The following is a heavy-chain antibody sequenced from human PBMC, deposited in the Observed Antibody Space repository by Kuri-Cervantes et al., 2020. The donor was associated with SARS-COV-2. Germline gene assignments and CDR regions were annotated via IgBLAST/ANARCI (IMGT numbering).Heavy chain of an antibody. V-gene: IGHV4-59*01. CDR1: GGSISNLY. D-gene: IGHD6-13*01. Sequence: SETLSLTCTVSGGSISNLYWSWIRQPPGKGLEWIGSFFYSGTTKYNPSLKGRVTISVDTSKNQFSLKLSSVTAADTAVYYCARGASSSWFIYYYYYGMDVWGQGTTVTVSS. CDR2: FFYSGTT. CDR3: ARGASSSWFIYYYYYGMDV. J-gene: IGHJ6*02.